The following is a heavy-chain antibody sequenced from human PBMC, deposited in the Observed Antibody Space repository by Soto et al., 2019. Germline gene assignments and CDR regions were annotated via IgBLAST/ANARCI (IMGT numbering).Heavy chain of an antibody. V-gene: IGHV1-2*02. Sequence: ASVKVSCKDSGYTFTDYFMQWVRQAPGQGLEWMGWINPSSGGTNYAQNFQGRVTMTRDTSINTVYMEVTRLTSDDTAVYYCARDRSGAKGGVSPRSDYWGQGTLVTVSS. CDR3: ARDRSGAKGGVSPRSDY. CDR1: GYTFTDYF. D-gene: IGHD3-16*01. CDR2: INPSSGGT. J-gene: IGHJ4*01.